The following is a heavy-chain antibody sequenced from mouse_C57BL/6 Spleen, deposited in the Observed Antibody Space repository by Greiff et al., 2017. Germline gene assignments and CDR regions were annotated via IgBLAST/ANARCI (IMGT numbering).Heavy chain of an antibody. CDR3: AMLRHYYAMDY. J-gene: IGHJ4*01. D-gene: IGHD1-1*01. CDR2: ISSGSSTI. CDR1: GFTFSDYG. V-gene: IGHV5-17*01. Sequence: EVKLQESGGGLVKPGGSLKLSCAASGFTFSDYGMHWVRQAPEKGLEWVAYISSGSSTIYYADTVKGRFTISRDNAKNTLFLQMTCLRSEDTAMYYCAMLRHYYAMDYWGQGTSVTVSS.